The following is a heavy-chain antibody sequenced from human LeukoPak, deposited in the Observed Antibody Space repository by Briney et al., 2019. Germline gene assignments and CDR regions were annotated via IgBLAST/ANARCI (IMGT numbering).Heavy chain of an antibody. CDR3: ARAQSIYCSGGSCHPAY. CDR1: GFTFSDYY. J-gene: IGHJ4*02. D-gene: IGHD2-15*01. V-gene: IGHV3-11*01. Sequence: PGGSLRLSCAASGFTFSDYYMIWIRQAPGKGLEWVSYISSSGSTIYYADSVKGRFTISRDNAKNSLYLQMNSLRAEDTAVYYCARAQSIYCSGGSCHPAYWGQGTLVTVSS. CDR2: ISSSGSTI.